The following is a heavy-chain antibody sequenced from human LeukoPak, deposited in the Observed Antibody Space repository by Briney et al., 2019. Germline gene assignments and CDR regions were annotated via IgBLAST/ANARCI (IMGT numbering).Heavy chain of an antibody. D-gene: IGHD3-10*01. CDR2: IKQDGSEK. CDR3: ARGRYYGSGSYHFDY. CDR1: GFTFSSYG. Sequence: GGSLRLSCAASGFTFSSYGMHWVRQAPGKGLEWVANIKQDGSEKNYVDSVKGRFTISRDNPKNSLYLQMNSLRADDTAVYYCARGRYYGSGSYHFDYWGQGTLVTVSS. J-gene: IGHJ4*02. V-gene: IGHV3-7*01.